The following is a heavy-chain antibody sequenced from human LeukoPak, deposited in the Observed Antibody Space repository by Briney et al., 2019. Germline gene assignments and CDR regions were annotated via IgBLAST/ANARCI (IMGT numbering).Heavy chain of an antibody. Sequence: SETLSLTCAVYGGFFSNYYWSWIRQTPGKGMEWIGEINDSGRINYNPSLMSRVTVSVDTSKNQFSLRLTSVTATDTAVYYCARRWNYGRNYYIDVWGKGATVSVSS. CDR1: GGFFSNYY. D-gene: IGHD1-7*01. CDR3: ARRWNYGRNYYIDV. V-gene: IGHV4-34*01. CDR2: INDSGRI. J-gene: IGHJ6*03.